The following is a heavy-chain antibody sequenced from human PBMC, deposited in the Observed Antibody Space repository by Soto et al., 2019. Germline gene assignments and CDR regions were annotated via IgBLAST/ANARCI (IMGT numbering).Heavy chain of an antibody. V-gene: IGHV1-18*01. Sequence: ASVKVSCKASGYTFTSYGISWVRQAPGQGLEWMGWISAYNGNTNYAQKLQGRVTMTTDTSTSTAYMELRSLRSDDTAVYYCAGLWFGELSNWLDPWGQGTLVTVSS. CDR2: ISAYNGNT. CDR1: GYTFTSYG. D-gene: IGHD3-10*01. J-gene: IGHJ5*02. CDR3: AGLWFGELSNWLDP.